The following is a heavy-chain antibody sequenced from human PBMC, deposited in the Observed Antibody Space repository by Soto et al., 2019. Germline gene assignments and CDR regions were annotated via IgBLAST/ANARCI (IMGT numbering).Heavy chain of an antibody. Sequence: QVQLVQSGAEVKKPGSSVKVSCKASGGTFSSYAISWVRQAPGQGLEWMGGIIPIFGTANYAQKFQGRVTITADESTSTAYMELSSLRSEDTAVYYCARYCSSTSCPGYYYYYGMDVWGQGTTVIVSS. CDR2: IIPIFGTA. D-gene: IGHD2-2*01. CDR1: GGTFSSYA. J-gene: IGHJ6*02. CDR3: ARYCSSTSCPGYYYYYGMDV. V-gene: IGHV1-69*01.